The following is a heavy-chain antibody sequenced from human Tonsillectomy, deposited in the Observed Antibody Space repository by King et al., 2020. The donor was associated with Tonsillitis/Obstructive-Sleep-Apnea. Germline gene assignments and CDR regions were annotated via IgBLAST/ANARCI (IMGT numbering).Heavy chain of an antibody. V-gene: IGHV3-48*03. J-gene: IGHJ4*02. Sequence: VQLVESGGGLVQPGGSLRLSCAASGFTFSSYEMNWVRQAPGKGLEWVSYISSSGSTIYYADSVMGRFTISRDNAKNSLYLQMNSLRAEDTAVYYCARDSGGITIFGVVLQGFDYWGQGTLVTVSS. D-gene: IGHD3-3*01. CDR2: ISSSGSTI. CDR1: GFTFSSYE. CDR3: ARDSGGITIFGVVLQGFDY.